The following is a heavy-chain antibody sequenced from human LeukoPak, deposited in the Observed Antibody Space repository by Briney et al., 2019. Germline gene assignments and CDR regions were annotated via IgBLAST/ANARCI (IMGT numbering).Heavy chain of an antibody. CDR3: VRDWGYDSSGYWQKYFDT. J-gene: IGHJ4*02. V-gene: IGHV3-23*01. CDR1: GFTFSSND. Sequence: GGSLRLSCAASGFTFSSNDMSWVRQAPGKGPKWVSGISASGGSTYYVDSVKGRFTISRDNAKNTVYLQMNSLRAEDTAVYYCVRDWGYDSSGYWQKYFDTWGQGTLVTVSS. CDR2: ISASGGST. D-gene: IGHD3-22*01.